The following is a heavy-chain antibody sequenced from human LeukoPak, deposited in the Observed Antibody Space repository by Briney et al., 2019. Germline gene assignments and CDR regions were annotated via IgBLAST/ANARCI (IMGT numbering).Heavy chain of an antibody. CDR1: GGTFSSYA. D-gene: IGHD6-13*01. CDR3: ARDRIAAAGTHYYYYYYMDV. V-gene: IGHV1-46*01. CDR2: INPSGGST. Sequence: GASVKVSCKASGGTFSSYAFTWVRQAPGQGLEWMGIINPSGGSTSYAQKFQGRVTMTRDMSTSTVYMELSSLRSEDTAVYYCARDRIAAAGTHYYYYYYMDVWGKGTTVTVSS. J-gene: IGHJ6*03.